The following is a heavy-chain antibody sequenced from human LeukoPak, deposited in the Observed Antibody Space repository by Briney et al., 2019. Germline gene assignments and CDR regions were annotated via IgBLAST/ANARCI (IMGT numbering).Heavy chain of an antibody. Sequence: PSETLSLTCAVSGGSISSSNWWSWVRQPPGKGLEWIGEIYHSGSTNYNPSLKSRVTISVDKSKNQFSLKLSSVTAADTAVYYCASGVTTPLYYYYYGMDVWGLGTTVTVSS. CDR2: IYHSGST. D-gene: IGHD4-17*01. CDR1: GGSISSSNW. V-gene: IGHV4-4*02. J-gene: IGHJ6*02. CDR3: ASGVTTPLYYYYYGMDV.